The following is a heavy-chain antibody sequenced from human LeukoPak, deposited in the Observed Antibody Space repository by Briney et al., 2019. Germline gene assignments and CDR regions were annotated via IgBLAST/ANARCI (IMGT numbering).Heavy chain of an antibody. CDR1: GGTFSSYA. Sequence: ASVRVSCKASGGTFSSYAISWVRQAPGQGLEWMGGIIPIFGTANYARNFQGRVTITVDESTSTAYMELSSLRSEDTAVYYCASLGGYSNYVFDYWSQGTLVTVSS. V-gene: IGHV1-69*13. J-gene: IGHJ4*02. CDR2: IIPIFGTA. CDR3: ASLGGYSNYVFDY. D-gene: IGHD4-11*01.